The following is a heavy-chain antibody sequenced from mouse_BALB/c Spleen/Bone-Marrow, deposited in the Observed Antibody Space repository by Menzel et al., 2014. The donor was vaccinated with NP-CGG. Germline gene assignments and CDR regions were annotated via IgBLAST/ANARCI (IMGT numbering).Heavy chain of an antibody. CDR2: INPYNGDT. J-gene: IGHJ4*01. CDR1: GYSFTGYF. D-gene: IGHD2-10*02. CDR3: GERYGNYDYAMDY. Sequence: VQLQQSGPELVKPGASVKISCKASGYSFTGYFMNWVKQSHGKSLEWIGRINPYNGDTFYNQKFKGKATLTVDKSSSTAAMGLLNLTSEDSAVYYSGERYGNYDYAMDYWGQGTSVAVSS. V-gene: IGHV1-37*01.